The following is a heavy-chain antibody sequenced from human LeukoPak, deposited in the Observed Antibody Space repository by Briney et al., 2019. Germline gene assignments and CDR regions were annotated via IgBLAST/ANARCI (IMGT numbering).Heavy chain of an antibody. D-gene: IGHD4-17*01. V-gene: IGHV3-30-3*01. CDR1: GFTFSSYA. Sequence: GGSLRLSCAASGFTFSSYAMHWVRQAPGKGLEWVAVISYDGSNKYYADSVKGRFTISRDNSKNTLYLQMNSLRAEDTAVYYCARPTTVTTISADAFDIWGQGTMVTVSS. CDR2: ISYDGSNK. CDR3: ARPTTVTTISADAFDI. J-gene: IGHJ3*02.